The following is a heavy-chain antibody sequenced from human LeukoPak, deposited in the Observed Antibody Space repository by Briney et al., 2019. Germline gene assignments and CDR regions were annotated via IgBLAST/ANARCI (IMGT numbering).Heavy chain of an antibody. D-gene: IGHD1-26*01. J-gene: IGHJ4*02. CDR3: ARPLQGIVGATGFDY. Sequence: GVSRKMSCQGSEYSFATYWIAWLRQMPGKGLEWMGIIYPSDSDTRYSPSFQGQVTISADKSIKTAYLQWSSLKASDTAMYYCARPLQGIVGATGFDYWGQGTLVTVSS. CDR1: EYSFATYW. CDR2: IYPSDSDT. V-gene: IGHV5-51*01.